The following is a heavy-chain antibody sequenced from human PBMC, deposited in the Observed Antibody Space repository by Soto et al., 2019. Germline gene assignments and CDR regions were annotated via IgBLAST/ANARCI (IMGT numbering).Heavy chain of an antibody. CDR3: VRDGRIVVVTAFDY. V-gene: IGHV3-7*01. D-gene: IGHD2-21*02. Sequence: DSVKGRFTISRDNAKNSLYLQMNSLRVEDTAVYYCVRDGRIVVVTAFDYWGQGTLVTVSS. J-gene: IGHJ4*02.